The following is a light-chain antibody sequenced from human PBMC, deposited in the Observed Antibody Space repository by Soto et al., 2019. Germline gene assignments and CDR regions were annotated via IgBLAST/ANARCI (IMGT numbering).Light chain of an antibody. J-gene: IGKJ2*01. CDR1: QSISSW. CDR3: QQYNSYPYT. Sequence: GDRVTITCRASQSISSWLAWYQQKPGKAPKLLIYDASSLESGVPSRFSGSGPGTEFTLTISSLQPDDFATYYCQQYNSYPYTFGQGTKLEIK. CDR2: DAS. V-gene: IGKV1-5*01.